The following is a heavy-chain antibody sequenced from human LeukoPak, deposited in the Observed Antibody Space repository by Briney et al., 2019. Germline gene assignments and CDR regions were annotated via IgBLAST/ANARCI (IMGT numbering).Heavy chain of an antibody. J-gene: IGHJ5*02. Sequence: GASVKVSCKASGYTFTGYYMHWVRQAPGQGLEWMGWINPNSGGTNYAQKFQGRVTMTRDTSISTAYMELSRLRSDDTAVYYCARAANWHDDDWFDPWGQGTLVTVSS. D-gene: IGHD1-1*01. CDR3: ARAANWHDDDWFDP. V-gene: IGHV1-2*02. CDR1: GYTFTGYY. CDR2: INPNSGGT.